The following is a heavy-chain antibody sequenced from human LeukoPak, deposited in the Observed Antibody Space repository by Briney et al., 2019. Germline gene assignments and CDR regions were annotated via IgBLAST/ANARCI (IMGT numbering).Heavy chain of an antibody. D-gene: IGHD3-22*01. J-gene: IGHJ3*02. V-gene: IGHV1-18*01. Sequence: GASVKVSCKASGYTFTSYGICWVRQAPGQGLEWMGWISAYNGNTNYAQKLQGRVTMTTDTSTSTAYMELRSLRSDDTAVYYCARDAGDSSGYYYRSPAAFDIWGQGTMVTVSS. CDR3: ARDAGDSSGYYYRSPAAFDI. CDR2: ISAYNGNT. CDR1: GYTFTSYG.